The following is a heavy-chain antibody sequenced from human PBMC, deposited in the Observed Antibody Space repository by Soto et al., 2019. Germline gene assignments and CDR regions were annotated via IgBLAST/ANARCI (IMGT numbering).Heavy chain of an antibody. CDR1: GVSISSSY. D-gene: IGHD5-18*01. J-gene: IGHJ4*02. CDR3: ARQLIY. V-gene: IGHV4-59*08. CDR2: IYDSGST. Sequence: PSDTLSLTFTVSGVSISSSYWPWIRQPPGKGLEWIGYIYDSGSTYYNSSLKSQVTMPGYTSKNQFSLKLNSVTAADRAVYYWARQLIYGGQGTPVTVSS.